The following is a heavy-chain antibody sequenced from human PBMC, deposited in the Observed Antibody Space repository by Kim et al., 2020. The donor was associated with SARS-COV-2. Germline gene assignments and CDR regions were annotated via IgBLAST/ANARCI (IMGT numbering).Heavy chain of an antibody. V-gene: IGHV3-23*01. CDR2: IDYCGTS. D-gene: IGHD5-12*01. Sequence: GGSLRLSCAATGFTFSTYGMRWARQAPGQGLECVSGIDYCGTSSYAASVKGRFTISRDNSKNTLYLQMGSLRADDSATYYCARVSGGYEGVDFWGQGIPVPVSS. J-gene: IGHJ4*02. CDR3: ARVSGGYEGVDF. CDR1: GFTFSTYG.